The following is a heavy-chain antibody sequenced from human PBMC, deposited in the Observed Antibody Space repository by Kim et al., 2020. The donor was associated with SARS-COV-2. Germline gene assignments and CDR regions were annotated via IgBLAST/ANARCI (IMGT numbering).Heavy chain of an antibody. CDR1: GFTFSNYA. V-gene: IGHV3-23*01. J-gene: IGHJ4*02. D-gene: IGHD3-22*01. CDR3: VKDLRGYSNV. CDR2: SSGGDGTT. Sequence: GGSLRLSCVDSGFTFSNYAMTWVRQAPGKGLEWGSVSSGGDGTTYYADPVKGRFTIPRDNSKTTVYLQMNSLRAEDTAIDDCVKDLRGYSNVWGQGSLVT.